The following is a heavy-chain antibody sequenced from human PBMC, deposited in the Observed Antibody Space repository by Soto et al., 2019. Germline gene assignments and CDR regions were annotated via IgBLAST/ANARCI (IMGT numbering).Heavy chain of an antibody. J-gene: IGHJ4*02. CDR2: IYYSRST. CDR3: ARRVSHDFFDY. D-gene: IGHD3-3*01. Sequence: SETLSLTCTVSGGSISSGGYYWSWIRQHPGKGLEWIGYIYYSRSTYYNPSLKSRVTISVDTSKNQFSLKLSSVTAADTAVYYCARRVSHDFFDYWGQGTLVTVSS. V-gene: IGHV4-31*03. CDR1: GGSISSGGYY.